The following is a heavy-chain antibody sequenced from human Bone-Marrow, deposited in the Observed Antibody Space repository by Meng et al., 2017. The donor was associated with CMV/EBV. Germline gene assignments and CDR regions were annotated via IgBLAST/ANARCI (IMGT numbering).Heavy chain of an antibody. CDR2: IKRKTDGGTT. Sequence: GESLKISCAASGFTFSNAGMSWVRQAPGKGLEWVGRIKRKTDGGTTHYAAPVKGRFTISRDDSKNTLYLQMDSLKIEDTAVYYCAPDTPPNWVFDYWGQGTRVTGYS. D-gene: IGHD1-1*01. CDR3: APDTPPNWVFDY. CDR1: GFTFSNAG. V-gene: IGHV3-15*01. J-gene: IGHJ4*02.